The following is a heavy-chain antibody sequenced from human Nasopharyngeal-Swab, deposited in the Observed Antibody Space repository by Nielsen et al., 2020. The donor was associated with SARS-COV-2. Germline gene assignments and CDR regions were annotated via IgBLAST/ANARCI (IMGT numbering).Heavy chain of an antibody. CDR3: ARVPGDTAMASDY. CDR2: IWCDGSNK. J-gene: IGHJ4*02. V-gene: IGHV3-33*01. Sequence: VRQAPGKGLEWVAVIWCDGSNKYYADSVKGRFTISRDNSKNTLYLQMNSLRAEDTAVYYCARVPGDTAMASDYWGQGTLVTVSS. D-gene: IGHD5-18*01.